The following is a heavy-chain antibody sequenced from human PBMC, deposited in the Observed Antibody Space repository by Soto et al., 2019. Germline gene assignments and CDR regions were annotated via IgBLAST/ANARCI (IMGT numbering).Heavy chain of an antibody. J-gene: IGHJ4*02. V-gene: IGHV3-30*18. CDR3: ANTYYDFWSGLDY. CDR1: GFTFSSYG. D-gene: IGHD3-3*01. CDR2: ISYDGSNK. Sequence: QVQLVESGGGVVQPGRSLRLSCAASGFTFSSYGMHWVRQAPGKGLEWVAVISYDGSNKYYADSVKGRFTISRDNSKNTLYLHMNSLRAEDTAVYYCANTYYDFWSGLDYWGQGTLVTVSS.